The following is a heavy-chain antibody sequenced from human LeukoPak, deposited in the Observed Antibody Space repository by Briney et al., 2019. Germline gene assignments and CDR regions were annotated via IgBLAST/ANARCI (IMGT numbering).Heavy chain of an antibody. V-gene: IGHV4-39*01. D-gene: IGHD2-15*01. Sequence: SETLSLTCTVSGDSISSSSYYWAWIRQPPGKGLEWIGSTYYTGSIHYIPSLKSRVTISLDTSKNQFSLNLSSVTAADTAVYYCATQAAGGPLEYWGQGTLVTVSS. CDR2: TYYTGSI. J-gene: IGHJ4*02. CDR1: GDSISSSSYY. CDR3: ATQAAGGPLEY.